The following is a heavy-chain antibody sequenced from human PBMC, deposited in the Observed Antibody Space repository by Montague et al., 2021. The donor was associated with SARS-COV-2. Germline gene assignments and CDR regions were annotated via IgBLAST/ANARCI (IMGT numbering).Heavy chain of an antibody. CDR2: IYYSGST. V-gene: IGHV4-31*03. CDR1: GGSISSGGYY. J-gene: IGHJ6*02. Sequence: TLSLTCTVSGGSISSGGYYWSWIRQHPGKGLEWIGYIYYSGSTYYNPSLKSRVTMSVDTPKNQFSLKLSSVTAADTAVYYCARVSVEMATMGVYYYYGMDVWGQGTTVTVSS. CDR3: ARVSVEMATMGVYYYYGMDV. D-gene: IGHD5-24*01.